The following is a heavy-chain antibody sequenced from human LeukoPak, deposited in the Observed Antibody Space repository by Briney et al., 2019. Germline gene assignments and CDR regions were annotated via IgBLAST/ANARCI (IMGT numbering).Heavy chain of an antibody. CDR1: GFTFSSYA. CDR2: ISGSGGST. CDR3: AQASYDFWSGYLQTPAITYYFDY. J-gene: IGHJ4*02. D-gene: IGHD3-3*01. V-gene: IGHV3-23*01. Sequence: GGSLRLSCAASGFTFSSYAMSWVRQAPGKGLEWVSAISGSGGSTYYADPVKGRFTISRDNSKNTLYLQMNSLRAEDTAVYYCAQASYDFWSGYLQTPAITYYFDYWGQGTLVTVSS.